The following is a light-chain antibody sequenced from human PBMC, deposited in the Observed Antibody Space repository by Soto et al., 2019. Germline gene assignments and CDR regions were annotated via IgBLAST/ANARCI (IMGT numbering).Light chain of an antibody. V-gene: IGKV3-20*01. J-gene: IGKJ5*01. Sequence: EKGVAQSQGTLSLSPGERTTLSCRASQSVSSSYLAWYQQKPGQAPRLLIYGASSRATGIPDRFSGSGSGTDFTLTISRLEPEDFAVYYCQQYGSSRITFGQGTRLEIK. CDR1: QSVSSSY. CDR2: GAS. CDR3: QQYGSSRIT.